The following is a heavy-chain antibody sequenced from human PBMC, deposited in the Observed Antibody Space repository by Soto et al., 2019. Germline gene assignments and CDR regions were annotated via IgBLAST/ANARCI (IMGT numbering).Heavy chain of an antibody. J-gene: IGHJ4*02. V-gene: IGHV6-1*01. D-gene: IGHD1-20*01. CDR2: TYYRSKWYN. CDR1: GDSVSSNSAA. CDR3: AREPADSITGTVLFDY. Sequence: PSQTLSLTCAISGDSVSSNSAAWNWIRQSPSRGLEWLGRTYYRSKWYNDYAVSVKSRITINPDTSKNQFSLQLNSVTPEDTAVYYCAREPADSITGTVLFDYWGQGTLVTVSS.